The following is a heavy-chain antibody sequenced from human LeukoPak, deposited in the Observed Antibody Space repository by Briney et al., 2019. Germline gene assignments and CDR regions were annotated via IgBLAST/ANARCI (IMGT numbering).Heavy chain of an antibody. D-gene: IGHD6-19*01. CDR1: GFTFGDYL. Sequence: PGGSLRLSCTASGFTFGDYLMSWFRQAPGKGLEWIGFISGGTTEYAASVKGRFTISRDDSTSIAYLQMNSLATEDTAVNYCSRGSGWLSVYWGQGTLVTVSS. CDR3: SRGSGWLSVY. CDR2: ISGGTT. J-gene: IGHJ4*02. V-gene: IGHV3-49*03.